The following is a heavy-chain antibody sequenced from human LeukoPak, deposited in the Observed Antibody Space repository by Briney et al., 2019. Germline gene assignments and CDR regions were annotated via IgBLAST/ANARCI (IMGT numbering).Heavy chain of an antibody. D-gene: IGHD3-16*02. V-gene: IGHV1-18*01. CDR3: ASSYEDYVWGSYRFDY. CDR1: GYTFTSYG. J-gene: IGHJ4*02. Sequence: EASVKVSCKASGYTFTSYGISWVRQAPGQGLEWMGWISAYNGNTNYAQKLQGGVTMTTDTSTSTAYMELRSLRSDDTAVYYCASSYEDYVWGSYRFDYWGQGTLVTVSS. CDR2: ISAYNGNT.